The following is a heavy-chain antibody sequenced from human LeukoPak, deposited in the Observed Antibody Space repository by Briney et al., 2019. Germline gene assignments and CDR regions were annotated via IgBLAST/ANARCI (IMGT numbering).Heavy chain of an antibody. CDR1: GGSISSGSYY. CDR2: IYTSGST. V-gene: IGHV4-61*02. J-gene: IGHJ3*02. Sequence: TSETLSLTCTVSGGSISSGSYYWSWIRQPAEKGLEWIGSIYTSGSTNYHPSLKSRVTISVDTSKHQFSLKLRSVTAADTAVYYCARSRGYSYGPRQAFDIWGQGTMVTVSS. D-gene: IGHD5-18*01. CDR3: ARSRGYSYGPRQAFDI.